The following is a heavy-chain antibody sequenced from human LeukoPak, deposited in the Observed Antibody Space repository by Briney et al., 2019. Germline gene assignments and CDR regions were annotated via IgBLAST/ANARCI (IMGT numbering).Heavy chain of an antibody. V-gene: IGHV3-23*01. CDR2: VSGNGGST. CDR1: GFIFSSYV. Sequence: TGGSLRLSCAASGFIFSSYVMSWVRQAPGKGLEWVSSVSGNGGSTYYADSVKGRFTISRDNSKNTLFLQVNSLRVEDTAVYYCAKDQSLAMVPPFDYWGQGTLVTVSS. D-gene: IGHD5-18*01. CDR3: AKDQSLAMVPPFDY. J-gene: IGHJ4*02.